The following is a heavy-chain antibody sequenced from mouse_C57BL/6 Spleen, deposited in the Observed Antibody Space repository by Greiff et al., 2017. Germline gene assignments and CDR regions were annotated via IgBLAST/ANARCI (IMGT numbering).Heavy chain of an antibody. J-gene: IGHJ4*01. Sequence: VQLKESGPELVKPGASVKIPCKASGYTFTDYNMDWVKQSHGKSLEWIGDINPNNGGTIYNQKFKGKATLTVDKSSSTAYMELRSLTSEDTAVYYCARSLFTTVVAKDYAMDYWGQGTSVTVSS. CDR3: ARSLFTTVVAKDYAMDY. V-gene: IGHV1-18*01. CDR1: GYTFTDYN. D-gene: IGHD1-1*01. CDR2: INPNNGGT.